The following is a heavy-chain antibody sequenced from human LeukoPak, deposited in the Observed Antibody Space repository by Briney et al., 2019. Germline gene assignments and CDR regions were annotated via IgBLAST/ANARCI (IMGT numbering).Heavy chain of an antibody. D-gene: IGHD6-19*01. V-gene: IGHV3-30*02. J-gene: IGHJ4*02. CDR3: AKDLSGWDDY. CDR2: IRYDGSNK. Sequence: PGGSLRLSCAASGFTFNNYGMHWVRQAPGKGLEWVAFIRYDGSNKYYADSVKGRFTISRDNSKNTLYLQMNSLRAEDTAVYYCAKDLSGWDDYWGQGTLVTVSS. CDR1: GFTFNNYG.